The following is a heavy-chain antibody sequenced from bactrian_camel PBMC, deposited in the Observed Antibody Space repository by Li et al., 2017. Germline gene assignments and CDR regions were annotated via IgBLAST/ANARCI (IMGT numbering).Heavy chain of an antibody. D-gene: IGHD2*01. Sequence: VQLVESGGGLVQPGGSLRLSCTASGFTFSIYFMYWVRQAPGKGLEYVSRISGGGTTYYEDSVKGRFTISRDNAKNTLYLQMNSLKPEDTAVYYCARSNGSLDLDYWGQGTQVTVS. CDR2: ISGGGTT. CDR3: ARSNGSLDLDY. CDR1: GFTFSIYF. J-gene: IGHJ4*01. V-gene: IGHV3S40*01.